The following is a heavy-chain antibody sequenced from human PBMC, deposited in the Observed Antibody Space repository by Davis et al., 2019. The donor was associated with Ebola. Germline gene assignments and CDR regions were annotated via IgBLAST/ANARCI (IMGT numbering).Heavy chain of an antibody. Sequence: MPSETLSLTCTVSGGSISSYYWSWIRQPPGKGLEWIGYIYYSGSTNYNPSLKSRVTISVDTSKNQFSLKLSSVTAADTAVYYCARPREYYYDSSGLVAFDIWGQGTMVTVSS. V-gene: IGHV4-59*08. CDR3: ARPREYYYDSSGLVAFDI. D-gene: IGHD3-22*01. CDR2: IYYSGST. CDR1: GGSISSYY. J-gene: IGHJ3*02.